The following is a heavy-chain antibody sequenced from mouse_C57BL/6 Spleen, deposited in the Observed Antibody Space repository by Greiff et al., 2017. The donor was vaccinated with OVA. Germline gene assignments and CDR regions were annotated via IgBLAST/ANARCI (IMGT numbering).Heavy chain of an antibody. V-gene: IGHV1-55*01. Sequence: QVQLKQPGAELVKPGASVKMSCKASGYTFTSYWITWVKQRPGQGLEWIGDIYPGSGSTNYNEKFKSKATLTVDTSSSTAYMQLSSLTSEDSAVYYCARSNYGSSVYYAMDYWGQGTSVTVSS. CDR2: IYPGSGST. D-gene: IGHD1-1*01. J-gene: IGHJ4*01. CDR1: GYTFTSYW. CDR3: ARSNYGSSVYYAMDY.